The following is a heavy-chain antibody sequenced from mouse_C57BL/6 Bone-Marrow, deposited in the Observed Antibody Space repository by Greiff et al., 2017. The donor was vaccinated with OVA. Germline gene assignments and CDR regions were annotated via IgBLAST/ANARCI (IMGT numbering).Heavy chain of an antibody. CDR2: ISSGGSYT. Sequence: EVQLVESGGDLVKPGGSLKLSCAASGFTFSSYGMSWVRQTPDKRLEWVATISSGGSYTYYPDSVKGRFTISRDNAKNTLYLQMSSLKSEDTAMYYCARQGGYDGYFDYWGQGTTLTVSS. J-gene: IGHJ2*01. V-gene: IGHV5-6*01. D-gene: IGHD2-2*01. CDR1: GFTFSSYG. CDR3: ARQGGYDGYFDY.